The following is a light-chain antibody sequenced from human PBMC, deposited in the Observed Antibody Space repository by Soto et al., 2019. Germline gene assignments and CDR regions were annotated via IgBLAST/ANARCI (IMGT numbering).Light chain of an antibody. CDR1: TSDVGGDFNS. Sequence: QSALTQPASVSGPPGQSITISCTGSTSDVGGDFNSVSWYQQHPAKAPRLIIYDVTSRPSGVSNRFSGSKSTNSAALTISGLQAEDEADYYCSSYTPRSTVVFGSGTKLTVL. CDR2: DVT. V-gene: IGLV2-14*03. CDR3: SSYTPRSTVV. J-gene: IGLJ1*01.